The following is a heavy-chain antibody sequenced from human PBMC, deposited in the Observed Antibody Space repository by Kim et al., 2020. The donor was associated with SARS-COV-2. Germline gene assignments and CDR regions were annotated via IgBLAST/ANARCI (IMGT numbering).Heavy chain of an antibody. D-gene: IGHD4-17*01. CDR2: INPSGGST. CDR3: ARDLTTTVTTPGVGYYYGMDV. V-gene: IGHV1-46*01. Sequence: ASVKVSCKASGYTFTNYYMHWVRQAPGQGLEWMGIINPSGGSTSYARKFQGRVTMTRDTSTSTVYMNLSSLRSEDTAVYYCARDLTTTVTTPGVGYYYGMDVWGQGTTVTVSS. CDR1: GYTFTNYY. J-gene: IGHJ6*02.